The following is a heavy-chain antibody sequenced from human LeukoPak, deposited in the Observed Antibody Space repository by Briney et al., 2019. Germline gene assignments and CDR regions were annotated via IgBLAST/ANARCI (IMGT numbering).Heavy chain of an antibody. CDR1: GGSIFADY. CDR3: AGSYSSSSNYYYYYMDV. D-gene: IGHD6-6*01. J-gene: IGHJ6*03. V-gene: IGHV4-59*01. Sequence: SETLSLTCSVSGGSIFADYWSWIRQPPGKGLEWIGYIYYSGSTNYNPSLKSRVTISVDTSKNQFSLKLSSVTAADTAVYYCAGSYSSSSNYYYYYMDVWGKGTTVTVSS. CDR2: IYYSGST.